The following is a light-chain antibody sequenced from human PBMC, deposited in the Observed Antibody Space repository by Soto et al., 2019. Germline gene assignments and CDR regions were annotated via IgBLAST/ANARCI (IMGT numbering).Light chain of an antibody. CDR3: QQFGSSPPAFT. V-gene: IGKV3-20*01. J-gene: IGKJ2*01. CDR1: QSVSTRY. Sequence: ESMLTQSPGTLSLSPGERATLSCRASQSVSTRYLAWYQQKPGQAPRLLIYGASFRATGIPDRFSGSGSGTEFTLTISRLEPEDFAVYYCQQFGSSPPAFTFGQGTKLEI. CDR2: GAS.